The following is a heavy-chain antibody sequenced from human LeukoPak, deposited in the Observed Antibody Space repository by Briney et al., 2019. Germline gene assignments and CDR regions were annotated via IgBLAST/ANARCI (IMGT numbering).Heavy chain of an antibody. J-gene: IGHJ4*02. Sequence: PSETLSLTCAVYGGSFSGYYWSWIRQPPGKGLEWIGEINHSGSTNYNPSLKSRVTISVDTSKNQFSLKLSSVTAADTAVYYCARAKGSSGYYYGLYPGGRENLVSVSS. V-gene: IGHV4-34*01. CDR1: GGSFSGYY. D-gene: IGHD3-22*01. CDR3: ARAKGSSGYYYGLYP. CDR2: INHSGST.